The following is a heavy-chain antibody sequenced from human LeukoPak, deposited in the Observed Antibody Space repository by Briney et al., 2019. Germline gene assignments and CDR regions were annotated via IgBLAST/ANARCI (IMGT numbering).Heavy chain of an antibody. CDR3: ARGGVITIDYYYYYMDV. D-gene: IGHD3-10*01. J-gene: IGHJ6*03. CDR2: MNPNSGNT. CDR1: GYTFTSYD. Sequence: ASVKVSCKASGYTFTSYDINWVRQATGQGLEWMGWMNPNSGNTGYAQKFQGRVTITRNTSISTAYMELSSLSSEDTAVYYCARGGVITIDYYYYYMDVWGKGTTVTVSS. V-gene: IGHV1-8*03.